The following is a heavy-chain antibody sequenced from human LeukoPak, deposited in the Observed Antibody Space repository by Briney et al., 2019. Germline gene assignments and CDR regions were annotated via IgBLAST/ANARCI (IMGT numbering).Heavy chain of an antibody. D-gene: IGHD3-10*01. V-gene: IGHV3-33*01. Sequence: GGSLRLSCAASGFTFSSYGMHWVRQAPGKGLEWEAVIWYDGSNKYYVDSVKGRFTISRDNSKNTLYLQMNSLRAEDTAVYYCARGYYYGSGSYYPDYWGQGTLVTVSS. J-gene: IGHJ4*02. CDR2: IWYDGSNK. CDR1: GFTFSSYG. CDR3: ARGYYYGSGSYYPDY.